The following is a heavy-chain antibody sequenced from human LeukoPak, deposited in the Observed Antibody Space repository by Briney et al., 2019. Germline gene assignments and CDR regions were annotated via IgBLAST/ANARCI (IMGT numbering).Heavy chain of an antibody. CDR1: GFNFQYYW. CDR3: VRGGWELDY. D-gene: IGHD4-23*01. V-gene: IGHV3-7*01. CDR2: IKEDGTQK. J-gene: IGHJ4*02. Sequence: GGSLRLSCAASGFNFQYYWMAWVRQAPGMGLEWVAHIKEDGTQKFYVDSVRGRLTISKDDARNALYLQMNSLRDEDTAIYYCVRGGWELDYWGQGTLVIVSS.